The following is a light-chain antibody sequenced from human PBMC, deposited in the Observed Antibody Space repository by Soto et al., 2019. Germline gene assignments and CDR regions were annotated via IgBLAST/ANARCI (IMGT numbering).Light chain of an antibody. J-gene: IGKJ3*01. CDR1: QSVSSSY. Sequence: EIVLTQSPGTLSLSPGERATLSCRASQSVSSSYLAWYQQKPGQAPRLLIYGASSRATGIQDRFSGSGSGKDFTLTISRLEPEDFAVYYCQQYGSSLLFTFGPGTNVDIK. CDR2: GAS. CDR3: QQYGSSLLFT. V-gene: IGKV3-20*01.